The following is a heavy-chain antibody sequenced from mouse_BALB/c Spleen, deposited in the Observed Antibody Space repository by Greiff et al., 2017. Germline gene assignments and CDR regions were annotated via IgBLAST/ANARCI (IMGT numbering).Heavy chain of an antibody. D-gene: IGHD2-4*01. J-gene: IGHJ2*01. Sequence: VKVVESGAELVRPGTSVKVSCKASGYAFTNYLIEWVKQRPGQGLEWIGVINPGSGGTNYNEKFKGKATLTADKSSSTAYMQLSSLTSDDSAVYFCARGEITTGGDYWGQGTTLTVSS. V-gene: IGHV1-54*01. CDR3: ARGEITTGGDY. CDR1: GYAFTNYL. CDR2: INPGSGGT.